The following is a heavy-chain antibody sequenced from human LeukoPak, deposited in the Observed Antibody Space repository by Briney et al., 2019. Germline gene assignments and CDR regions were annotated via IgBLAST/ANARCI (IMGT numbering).Heavy chain of an antibody. V-gene: IGHV1-2*02. D-gene: IGHD5-12*01. CDR2: INPNSGGT. CDR1: GYTFTGYY. J-gene: IGHJ4*02. Sequence: GASVTVSCTASGYTFTGYYMHWVRQAPGQGLEWMGWINPNSGGTNYAQKFQGRVTMTRDTSISTAYMELSRLRSDDTAVYYCARDVNRIVATIVDYWGQGTLVTVS. CDR3: ARDVNRIVATIVDY.